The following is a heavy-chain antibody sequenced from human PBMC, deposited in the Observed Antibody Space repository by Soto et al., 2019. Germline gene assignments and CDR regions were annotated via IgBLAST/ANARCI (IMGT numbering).Heavy chain of an antibody. J-gene: IGHJ4*02. Sequence: PGGSLRLSCAASGFTFSSYAMSWVRQAPGKGLELVSAISGSGGSTYYADSVKGRFTISRDNSKNTLYLQMNSLRAEDTAVYYCAKDQLQLRYFDWLPDYWGQGTLVTVSS. V-gene: IGHV3-23*01. CDR1: GFTFSSYA. CDR2: ISGSGGST. CDR3: AKDQLQLRYFDWLPDY. D-gene: IGHD3-9*01.